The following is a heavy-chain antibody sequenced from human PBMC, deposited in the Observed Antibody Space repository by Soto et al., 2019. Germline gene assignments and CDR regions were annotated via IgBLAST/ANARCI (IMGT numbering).Heavy chain of an antibody. V-gene: IGHV4-39*01. D-gene: IGHD6-19*01. Sequence: QLQLQESGPGLVKPSETLSLTCTVSGGSISSSSYYWGWIRQPPGKGLEWIGSIYYSGSTYYNPPLKSRVTIPVDTSKNQFSLQLSSVTAADTAVYYCARPAVHSSGFTDYWGQGTLVTVSS. CDR2: IYYSGST. CDR1: GGSISSSSYY. J-gene: IGHJ4*02. CDR3: ARPAVHSSGFTDY.